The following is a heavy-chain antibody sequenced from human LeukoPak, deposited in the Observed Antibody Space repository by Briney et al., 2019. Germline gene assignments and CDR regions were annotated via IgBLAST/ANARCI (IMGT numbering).Heavy chain of an antibody. CDR3: ARDRSYGSGSYSFDY. J-gene: IGHJ4*02. V-gene: IGHV3-30*02. CDR1: GFTFSSYV. Sequence: GGSLRLSCAASGFTFSSYVMHWVRQAPGKGLEWVAFIRYDGSNKYYADSVKGRFTISRDNSKNTLYLQMNSLRAEDTAVYYCARDRSYGSGSYSFDYWGQGTLVTVSS. D-gene: IGHD3-10*01. CDR2: IRYDGSNK.